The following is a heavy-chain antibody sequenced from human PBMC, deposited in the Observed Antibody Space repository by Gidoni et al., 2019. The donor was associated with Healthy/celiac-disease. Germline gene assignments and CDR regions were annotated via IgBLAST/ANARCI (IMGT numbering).Heavy chain of an antibody. V-gene: IGHV4-39*01. CDR2: IYYSGST. CDR3: ALEKDIVVVPAATRGFDP. CDR1: AGSLSSSSYY. J-gene: IGHJ5*02. D-gene: IGHD2-2*01. Sequence: QLQLQESGPGLVKPSETLSLTCTVSAGSLSSSSYYWGWIRQPPGKGLEWIGSIYYSGSTYYNPSLKSRVTISVDTSKNQFSLKLSSVTAADTAVYYCALEKDIVVVPAATRGFDPWGQGTLVTVSS.